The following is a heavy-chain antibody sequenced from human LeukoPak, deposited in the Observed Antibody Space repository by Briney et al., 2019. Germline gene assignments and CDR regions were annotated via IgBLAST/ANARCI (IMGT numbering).Heavy chain of an antibody. CDR2: VGAGGRRT. D-gene: IGHD3-10*01. Sequence: PGGSLRLSCAASGFTFSSYAMTWVRQAPGKGLEWVSTVGAGGRRTYYADSVRGRFTISRDNSKSTVYLQMNTLRAEDTAVYYCAKGLDYYGSGSYDHWGKGTLVTVSS. J-gene: IGHJ4*02. CDR3: AKGLDYYGSGSYDH. CDR1: GFTFSSYA. V-gene: IGHV3-23*01.